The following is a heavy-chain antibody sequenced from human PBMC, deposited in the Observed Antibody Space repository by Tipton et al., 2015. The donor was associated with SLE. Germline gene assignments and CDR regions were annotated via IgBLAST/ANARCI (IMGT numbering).Heavy chain of an antibody. CDR1: GGSISSGSYY. Sequence: LRLSCTVSGGSISSGSYYWSWIRQPAGKGLEWIGRIYTSGSTNYNPSLKSRVTISVDTSKNQFSLKLSSVTAADTAVYYCARMDYYYYYMDVWGKGTTVTVSS. CDR2: IYTSGST. V-gene: IGHV4-61*02. CDR3: ARMDYYYYYMDV. J-gene: IGHJ6*03.